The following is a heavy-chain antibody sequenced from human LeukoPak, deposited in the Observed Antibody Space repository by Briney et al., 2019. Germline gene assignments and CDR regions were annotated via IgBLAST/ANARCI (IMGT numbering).Heavy chain of an antibody. CDR1: GFTFSSYA. J-gene: IGHJ5*02. CDR2: ISTDSGVTT. CDR3: ARDQGWLQSIRRPGASHWFDP. Sequence: GGSLRLSCAASGFTFSSYAMTWVRQAPGKGLEWVSIISTDSGVTTYYADSVKGRSAISRDNSKNTLYLQMNSLRADDTAVYYCARDQGWLQSIRRPGASHWFDPWGQGTLVTVSS. D-gene: IGHD5-24*01. V-gene: IGHV3-23*01.